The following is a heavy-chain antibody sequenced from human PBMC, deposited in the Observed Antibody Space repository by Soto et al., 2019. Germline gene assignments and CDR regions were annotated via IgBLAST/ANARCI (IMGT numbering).Heavy chain of an antibody. Sequence: GSLRLSCVASGFNLSHPWMTWVRQAAGKGLEWVGRIKSKTDGGTADYAAPVKGRATISRDDSKNTVYLQMNSLKTEDAAVYYCTTGIYYDILTGYHNVAYWGQGALVTVSS. CDR3: TTGIYYDILTGYHNVAY. CDR2: IKSKTDGGTA. CDR1: GFNLSHPW. J-gene: IGHJ4*02. V-gene: IGHV3-15*01. D-gene: IGHD3-9*01.